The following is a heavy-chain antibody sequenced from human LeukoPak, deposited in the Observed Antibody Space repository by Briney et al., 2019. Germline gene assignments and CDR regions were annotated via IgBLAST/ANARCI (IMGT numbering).Heavy chain of an antibody. CDR3: ARVGSSGWYYFDY. Sequence: GGSLRLSCAASGFTFSNYWMHWVRQAPGKGLVWVSRINTDGSDTTYADSVKGRFTISRDNAKNSLYLQMNSLRAEDTAVYYCARVGSSGWYYFDYWGQGTLVTVSS. D-gene: IGHD6-19*01. CDR1: GFTFSNYW. V-gene: IGHV3-74*01. J-gene: IGHJ4*02. CDR2: INTDGSDT.